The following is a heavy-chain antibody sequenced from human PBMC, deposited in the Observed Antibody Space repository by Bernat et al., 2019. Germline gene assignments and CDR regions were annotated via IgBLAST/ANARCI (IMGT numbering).Heavy chain of an antibody. CDR1: GFTFRNYG. J-gene: IGHJ6*02. V-gene: IGHV3-30*02. CDR3: AKDGSRGIQLGEFGTLGTDV. D-gene: IGHD3-16*01. Sequence: QVMLVESGGGVVQPGGSLRLSCAASGFTFRNYGMHWVRQTPAKGLEWVAFTRYDGDNKYYLDSVRGRFTISRDNSKNTLYLQMNSLRPEDTAVYYCAKDGSRGIQLGEFGTLGTDVLGQGTTVTVSS. CDR2: TRYDGDNK.